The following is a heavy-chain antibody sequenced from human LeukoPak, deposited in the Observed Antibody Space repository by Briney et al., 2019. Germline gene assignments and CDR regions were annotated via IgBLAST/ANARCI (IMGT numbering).Heavy chain of an antibody. V-gene: IGHV3-30*18. D-gene: IGHD6-13*01. Sequence: GGSLRLSCAASGFTFSNYGMHWVRRAPGKGLEWVSVISFDGSAKYYADSVKGRFTISRDNSKNTLYLQMTSLRAEDTAVYYCAKDRVTAAGYYFDYWGQGTLVTVSS. CDR3: AKDRVTAAGYYFDY. CDR2: ISFDGSAK. J-gene: IGHJ4*02. CDR1: GFTFSNYG.